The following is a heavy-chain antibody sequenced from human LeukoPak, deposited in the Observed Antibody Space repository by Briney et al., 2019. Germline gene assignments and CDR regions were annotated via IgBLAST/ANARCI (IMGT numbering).Heavy chain of an antibody. CDR1: GFTFSSYS. Sequence: GGSLRLSCAASGFTFSSYSMNWVRQAPGKGLEWVSYISSSSSTIYYADSVKGRFTISRDNAKNSLYLQMNSLRAEDTAVYYCARVNTIFGGGFDYWGQGTLVTVSS. J-gene: IGHJ4*02. CDR3: ARVNTIFGGGFDY. D-gene: IGHD3-3*01. V-gene: IGHV3-48*01. CDR2: ISSSSSTI.